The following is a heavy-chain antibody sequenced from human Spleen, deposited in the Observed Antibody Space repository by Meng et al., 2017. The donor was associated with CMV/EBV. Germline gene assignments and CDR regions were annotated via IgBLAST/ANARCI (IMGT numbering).Heavy chain of an antibody. V-gene: IGHV3-48*03. J-gene: IGHJ6*02. D-gene: IGHD6-13*01. CDR1: GFSFSSYE. Sequence: GGSLRLSCAASGFSFSSYEIHWVRQAPGKGLEWISYIGPRGTTTNYADSVKGRFTVSRDNARNSVFLQMNRLRVKDTAVYYCARVPARAAPGDNYYYYGMDVWGQGTTVTVSS. CDR2: IGPRGTTT. CDR3: ARVPARAAPGDNYYYYGMDV.